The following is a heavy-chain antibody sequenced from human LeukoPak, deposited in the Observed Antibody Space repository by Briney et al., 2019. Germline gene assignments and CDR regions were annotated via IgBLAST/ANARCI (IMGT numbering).Heavy chain of an antibody. CDR1: GFTFSSYS. D-gene: IGHD6-13*01. CDR2: ISSSSTI. CDR3: ARDEGIAAADAFDY. V-gene: IGHV3-48*02. Sequence: GGSLRLSCAASGFTFSSYSMNWVRQAPGKGLEWVSYISSSSTIYYADSVKGRFTISRDNAKNSLYLQMNSLRDEDTAVCYCARDEGIAAADAFDYWGQGTLVTVSS. J-gene: IGHJ4*02.